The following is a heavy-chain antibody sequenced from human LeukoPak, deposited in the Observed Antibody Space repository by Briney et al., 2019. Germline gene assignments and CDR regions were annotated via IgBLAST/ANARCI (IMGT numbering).Heavy chain of an antibody. Sequence: GASVKVSCKASGYTFTSYGISWVRQAPGQGLEWMGGIIPILTTPKYAQKFQGRVTISADESTSTAYMELSSLRAEDTALYYCARGAGFQSGRTIHFFGMDVWGQGTTVTVSS. J-gene: IGHJ6*02. CDR2: IIPILTTP. CDR1: GYTFTSYG. V-gene: IGHV1-69*13. CDR3: ARGAGFQSGRTIHFFGMDV. D-gene: IGHD2-21*01.